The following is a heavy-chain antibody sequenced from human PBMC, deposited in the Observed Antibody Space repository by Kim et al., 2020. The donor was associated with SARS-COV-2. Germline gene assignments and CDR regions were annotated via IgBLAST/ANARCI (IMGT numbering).Heavy chain of an antibody. CDR2: IRHDGSNI. V-gene: IGHV3-33*01. D-gene: IGHD1-7*01. CDR1: GFIFSSYG. CDR3: ARQRELLDY. J-gene: IGHJ4*02. Sequence: GGSLRLSCAASGFIFSSYGIHWVRQAPGKGLEWVALIRHDGSNIYYADSVKGRFTISRDNSRNTLYLQMNSLRAEDTAVYYCARQRELLDYWGQGTLVTVSS.